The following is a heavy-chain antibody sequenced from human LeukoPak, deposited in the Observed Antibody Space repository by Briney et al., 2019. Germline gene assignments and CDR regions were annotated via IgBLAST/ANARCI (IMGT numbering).Heavy chain of an antibody. Sequence: SETLSLTCTVSGYSISSGYYWGWIRQPPGKGLEWIGIIYHSGSTYYTPSLKSRVAISVDTSKNHFSLKLSSVTAADTAVYYCASIRAMITFGGVTLFDYWGQGTLVTVSS. CDR1: GYSISSGYY. CDR2: IYHSGST. V-gene: IGHV4-38-2*02. J-gene: IGHJ4*02. D-gene: IGHD3-16*01. CDR3: ASIRAMITFGGVTLFDY.